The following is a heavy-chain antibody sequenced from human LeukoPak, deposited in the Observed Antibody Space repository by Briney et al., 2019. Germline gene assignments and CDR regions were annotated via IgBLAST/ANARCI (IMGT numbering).Heavy chain of an antibody. CDR2: ISGSGGST. V-gene: IGHV3-23*01. D-gene: IGHD2-2*01. CDR3: ARAGIVVVPAAHFDY. J-gene: IGHJ4*02. CDR1: GFTFSSYA. Sequence: GGSLRLSCAASGFTFSSYAMSWVRQAPGKGLEWVSAISGSGGSTYYADSVKGRFTISRDNSKNTLYLQMNSLRAEDTAVYYCARAGIVVVPAAHFDYWGQGTLVTVSS.